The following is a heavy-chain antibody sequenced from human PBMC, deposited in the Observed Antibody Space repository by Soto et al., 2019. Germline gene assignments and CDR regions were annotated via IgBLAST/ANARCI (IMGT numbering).Heavy chain of an antibody. CDR1: GFTFSSYG. D-gene: IGHD3-10*01. CDR2: ISYDGSNK. CDR3: AKEEYYGSGSYYTREVYYFDY. V-gene: IGHV3-30*18. Sequence: PGGSLRLSCAASGFTFSSYGMHWVRQAPGKGLEWVAVISYDGSNKYYADSVKGRFTISRDNSKNTLYLQMNSLRAEDTAVYYCAKEEYYGSGSYYTREVYYFDYWGQGTLVTVSS. J-gene: IGHJ4*02.